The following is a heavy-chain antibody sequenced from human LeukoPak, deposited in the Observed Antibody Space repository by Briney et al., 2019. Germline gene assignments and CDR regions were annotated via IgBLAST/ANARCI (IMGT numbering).Heavy chain of an antibody. D-gene: IGHD2-21*01. V-gene: IGHV4-34*01. CDR3: ARVRWCLDY. Sequence: SETLSLTCGVYGGSLSGYFWTWIRQSPGKGLEWIGESDHSGGADYNPSLKSRLTISVDTSKNQFSLRLRSVTAADTAVYYCARVRWCLDYWGQGTLVTVSS. CDR1: GGSLSGYF. CDR2: SDHSGGA. J-gene: IGHJ4*02.